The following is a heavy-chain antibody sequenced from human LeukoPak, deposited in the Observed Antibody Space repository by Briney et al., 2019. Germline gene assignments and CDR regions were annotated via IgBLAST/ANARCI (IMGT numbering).Heavy chain of an antibody. CDR2: ISGSGRST. D-gene: IGHD4/OR15-4a*01. CDR1: GFTFSSYG. J-gene: IGHJ4*02. V-gene: IGHV3-23*01. Sequence: GGSLTLSCTASGFTFSSYGMTWVRQAPGKGLEWVAFISGSGRSTYYADAVKGRFTISRDNSKNTFFLHMNSLRADDAAVYYCVKDVFSSAYSASYFHYWGQGTLVTVSS. CDR3: VKDVFSSAYSASYFHY.